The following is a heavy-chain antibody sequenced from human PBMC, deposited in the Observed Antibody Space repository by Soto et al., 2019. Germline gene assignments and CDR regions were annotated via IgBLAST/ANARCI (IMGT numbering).Heavy chain of an antibody. J-gene: IGHJ4*02. V-gene: IGHV4-30-4*01. CDR1: GGSISSGDYY. CDR3: ARGPVSEGYCSGGSCYLTGDGNFFFDY. CDR2: IYYSGST. D-gene: IGHD2-15*01. Sequence: SETLSLTCTVSGGSISSGDYYWSWIRQPPGKGLEWIGYIYYSGSTYYNPSLKSRVTISVDTSKNQFSLKLSSVTAADTAVYYCARGPVSEGYCSGGSCYLTGDGNFFFDYWGQGTLVTVSS.